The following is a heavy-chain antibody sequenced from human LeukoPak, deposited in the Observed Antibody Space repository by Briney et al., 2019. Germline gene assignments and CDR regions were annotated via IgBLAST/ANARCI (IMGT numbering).Heavy chain of an antibody. D-gene: IGHD5-24*01. Sequence: SETLSLTCTVSDYSISSNYYWGWIRQPPGKGLEWIGSIYHSGSTYYNPSLKSRITISVDTSKNQFSLKLSSVTAADTAVYYCARSARATISSAFDIWGQGTMVTVSS. J-gene: IGHJ3*02. CDR2: IYHSGST. CDR3: ARSARATISSAFDI. CDR1: DYSISSNYY. V-gene: IGHV4-38-2*02.